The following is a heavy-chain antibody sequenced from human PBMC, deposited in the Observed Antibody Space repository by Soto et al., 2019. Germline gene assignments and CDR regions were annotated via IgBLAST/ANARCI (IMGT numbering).Heavy chain of an antibody. CDR3: ALGGYWVTTYYYYYGMDV. V-gene: IGHV4-30-2*01. CDR1: GGSISRGGYS. Sequence: SETLSLTCAVCGGSISRGGYSWSWIRQPPGKGLEWIGYMYHSGSTYYNPSLKSRVTISVDTSKNQFSLKLSSVTAADTAVYYCALGGYWVTTYYYYYGMDVWGQGTTVTVSS. J-gene: IGHJ6*02. CDR2: MYHSGST. D-gene: IGHD3-22*01.